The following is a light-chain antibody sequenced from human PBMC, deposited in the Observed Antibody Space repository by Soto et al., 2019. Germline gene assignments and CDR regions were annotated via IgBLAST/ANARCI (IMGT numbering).Light chain of an antibody. Sequence: QSALTQPASVSGSPGQSITISCTGTSSDVGGHNYVSWYQQHPGKAPKLIIYEVSNRPSGVSNRFSDSKSRNTASLTISRRQAEDEANYYCNSYTSKSPVLFGTGTKVTVL. CDR2: EVS. J-gene: IGLJ1*01. V-gene: IGLV2-14*01. CDR3: NSYTSKSPVL. CDR1: SSDVGGHNY.